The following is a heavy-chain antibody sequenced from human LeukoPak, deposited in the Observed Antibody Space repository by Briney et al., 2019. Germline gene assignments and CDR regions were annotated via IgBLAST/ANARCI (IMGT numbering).Heavy chain of an antibody. J-gene: IGHJ4*02. Sequence: GGSLRLSCAASGFTFSNNAMHWVRQAPGKGLEWVALISYDGSNKHYADSVKGRFTISRDNSKNTLYLQMNSLRAEDTAVYYCAKAVVVVPTATPFDYWGQGTLVTVSS. CDR1: GFTFSNNA. CDR2: ISYDGSNK. CDR3: AKAVVVVPTATPFDY. V-gene: IGHV3-30*18. D-gene: IGHD2-2*01.